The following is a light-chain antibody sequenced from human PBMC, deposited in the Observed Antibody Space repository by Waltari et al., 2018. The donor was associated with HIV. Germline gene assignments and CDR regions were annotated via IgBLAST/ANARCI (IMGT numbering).Light chain of an antibody. J-gene: IGLJ2*01. CDR1: SSDVGGYNL. V-gene: IGLV2-23*02. Sequence: QSALTQPASVSGSPGQSVTISCTGTSSDVGGYNLVSWYQQHPGKAPKLMIYEVIKRPSGVSNRFSGSKSGNTASLTISGLQAEDEADYYCCSYAGSCTLVVFGGGTKLTVL. CDR3: CSYAGSCTLVV. CDR2: EVI.